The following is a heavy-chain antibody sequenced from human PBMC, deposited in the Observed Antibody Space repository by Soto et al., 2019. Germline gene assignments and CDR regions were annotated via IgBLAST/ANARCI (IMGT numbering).Heavy chain of an antibody. CDR3: TTLIYCNSSSCYLY. V-gene: IGHV3-73*01. CDR1: GFAFRGST. CDR2: MRTKANNYAT. J-gene: IGHJ4*02. Sequence: GGSLRLSCAASGFAFRGSTVHWVRQAPGKGLEWIGRMRTKANNYATTYIESIKGRFTVSRDDSKNMAFLQMNSLKTEDTAVYYCTTLIYCNSSSCYLYWGQGTSVTVSS. D-gene: IGHD2-2*01.